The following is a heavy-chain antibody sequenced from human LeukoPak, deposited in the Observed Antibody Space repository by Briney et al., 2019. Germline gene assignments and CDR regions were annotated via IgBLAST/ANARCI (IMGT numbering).Heavy chain of an antibody. V-gene: IGHV3-74*01. D-gene: IGHD2-2*01. Sequence: PGGSLRLSCAASGFTFSSYWMHWVRQAPGKGLVWVSRINSDGSSTSYADSVKGRFTISRDNAKNTLYLQMNSLRAEDTAVYYCARDGSSTSWFDLFDYWGQGTLVTVSS. CDR2: INSDGSST. J-gene: IGHJ4*02. CDR1: GFTFSSYW. CDR3: ARDGSSTSWFDLFDY.